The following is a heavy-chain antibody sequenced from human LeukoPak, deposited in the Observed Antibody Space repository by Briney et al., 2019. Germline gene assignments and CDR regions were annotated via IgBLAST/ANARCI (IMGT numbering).Heavy chain of an antibody. CDR1: GGSISSYY. Sequence: SETLSLTCTVSGGSISSYYWSWIRQPPGKGLEWIGYIYYSGSTNYNPSLKSRVTISIDTSKNQFSLKLSSVTAADTAVYYCARHNDYYVVGAMDVRGQGTTVTVSS. J-gene: IGHJ6*02. CDR2: IYYSGST. V-gene: IGHV4-59*08. D-gene: IGHD3-10*02. CDR3: ARHNDYYVVGAMDV.